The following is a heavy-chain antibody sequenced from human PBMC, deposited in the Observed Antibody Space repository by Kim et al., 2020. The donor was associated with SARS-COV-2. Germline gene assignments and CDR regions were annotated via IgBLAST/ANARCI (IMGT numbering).Heavy chain of an antibody. Sequence: SETLSLTCTVSGGSISSSSYYWGWIRQPPGKGLEWIGSIYYSGSTYYNPSLKSRVTISVDTSKNQFSLKLSSVTAADTAVYYCASVDYGDYGPLFDYWGQGTLVTVSS. CDR3: ASVDYGDYGPLFDY. J-gene: IGHJ4*02. CDR1: GGSISSSSYY. D-gene: IGHD4-17*01. CDR2: IYYSGST. V-gene: IGHV4-39*01.